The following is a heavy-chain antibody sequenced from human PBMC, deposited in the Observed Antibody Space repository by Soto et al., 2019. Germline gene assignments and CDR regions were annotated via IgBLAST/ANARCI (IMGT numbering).Heavy chain of an antibody. V-gene: IGHV3-30-3*01. CDR1: GFTIGSYA. J-gene: IGHJ5*02. CDR3: AREPIQCTGDSCYSVGWFDP. D-gene: IGHD2-15*01. CDR2: ISYDGGTE. Sequence: ESGGGVVQPGKSLTLSCAASGFTIGSYAMHWVRQAPGKGLEWVAVISYDGGTESYADSVKGRFTISRDNSKNRLYLQVNSLRVEDMAVYYCAREPIQCTGDSCYSVGWFDPWGQGTLVTVSS.